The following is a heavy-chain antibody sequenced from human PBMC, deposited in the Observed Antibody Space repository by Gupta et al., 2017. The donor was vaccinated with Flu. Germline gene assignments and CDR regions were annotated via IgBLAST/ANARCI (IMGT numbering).Heavy chain of an antibody. CDR1: LSNHW. Sequence: LSNHWMSWVGQAAGKGLEWGANIKQDGIEKHYVDSVKGRFTISRDNAKNSLDLQMNSLRAEDTAGYYWAREAWNSAWYRDVWGKGTTVTVSS. J-gene: IGHJ6*03. V-gene: IGHV3-7*01. CDR2: IKQDGIEK. D-gene: IGHD1-1*01. CDR3: AREAWNSAWYRDV.